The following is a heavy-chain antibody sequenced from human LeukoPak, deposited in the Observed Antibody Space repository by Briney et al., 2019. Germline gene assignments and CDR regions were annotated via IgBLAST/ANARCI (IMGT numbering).Heavy chain of an antibody. Sequence: PGGSLRLSCAASGLTFNTYWMSWVRQTPGKGLEWVANIKEDGSQKNYVDSVRGRFTISRDNAKNSLYLQMNSLRAEDTAVYYCARDGFSSAINFWGQGTLVTVSS. D-gene: IGHD2-21*02. V-gene: IGHV3-7*01. CDR2: IKEDGSQK. CDR1: GLTFNTYW. CDR3: ARDGFSSAINF. J-gene: IGHJ4*02.